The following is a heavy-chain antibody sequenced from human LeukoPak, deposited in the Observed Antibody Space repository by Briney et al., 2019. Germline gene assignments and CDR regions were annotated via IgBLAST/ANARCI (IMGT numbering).Heavy chain of an antibody. CDR3: ARGHSRFLEWSNFDY. V-gene: IGHV1-18*01. CDR2: VGAYNGNT. J-gene: IGHJ4*02. D-gene: IGHD3-3*01. Sequence: GASVKVSCKASGYTFTSYGISWVRQAPGQGLEWMGWVGAYNGNTNYAQKLQGRVTMTTDTSTSTAYMELRSLRSDDTAVYYCARGHSRFLEWSNFDYWGQGTLVTVSS. CDR1: GYTFTSYG.